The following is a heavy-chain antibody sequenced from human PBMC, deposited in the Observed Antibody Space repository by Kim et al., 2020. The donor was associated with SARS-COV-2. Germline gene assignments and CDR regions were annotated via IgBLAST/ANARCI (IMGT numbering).Heavy chain of an antibody. D-gene: IGHD5-12*01. V-gene: IGHV3-20*04. J-gene: IGHJ4*02. CDR1: GFKFDEYA. CDR2: INNKSSRK. Sequence: GGSLRLSCETSGFKFDEYAMSWVRQVPGKGLEKLTGINNKSSRKVYADSVRGRFSISRDNAKNSLYLQLNSLRAGDTGLYYCARMWEYSATPLVYWGQGTLVTVSS. CDR3: ARMWEYSATPLVY.